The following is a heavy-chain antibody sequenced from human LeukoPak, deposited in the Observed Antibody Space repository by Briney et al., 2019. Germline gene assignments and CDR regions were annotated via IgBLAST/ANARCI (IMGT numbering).Heavy chain of an antibody. CDR2: MKQDGSEK. CDR1: GFTFSRYW. Sequence: PGGSLRLSCAASGFTFSRYWMSWVRQVPRKGLEWVANMKQDGSEKYYVDSVKGRFTISRDNAKNSLYLQMNSLRAEDTAVYYCAKGRGYYTELDYWGQGTLVTVST. V-gene: IGHV3-7*03. J-gene: IGHJ4*02. CDR3: AKGRGYYTELDY. D-gene: IGHD3-3*01.